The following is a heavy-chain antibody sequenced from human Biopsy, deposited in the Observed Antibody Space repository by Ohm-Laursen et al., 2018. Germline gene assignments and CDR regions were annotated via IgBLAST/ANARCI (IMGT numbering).Heavy chain of an antibody. CDR3: ARGRRLPAAISSYYYAMDV. CDR1: GGTFNGYG. J-gene: IGHJ6*02. CDR2: IIPFFGTS. D-gene: IGHD2-2*01. V-gene: IGHV1-69*06. Sequence: GASVKVSCKASGGTFNGYGINWVRQAPGQGLEWMGGIIPFFGTSDYAQTFQGRVTITADKSTSTSYMELTRLRSDDTAVYYCARGRRLPAAISSYYYAMDVWGQGTTVTVSS.